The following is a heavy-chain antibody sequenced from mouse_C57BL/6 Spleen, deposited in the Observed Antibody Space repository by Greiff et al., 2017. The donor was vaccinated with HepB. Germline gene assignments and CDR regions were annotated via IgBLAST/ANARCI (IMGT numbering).Heavy chain of an antibody. Sequence: VQLQQPGAELVKPGASVKMSCKASGYTFTSYWITWVKQRPGQGLEWIGDIYPGSGSTNYNEKFKSKATLTVDTSSSTAYMQLSSLTSEDSAVYYCATLNLLLRSYYAMDYWGQGTSVTVSS. CDR3: ATLNLLLRSYYAMDY. J-gene: IGHJ4*01. CDR1: GYTFTSYW. D-gene: IGHD1-1*01. V-gene: IGHV1-55*01. CDR2: IYPGSGST.